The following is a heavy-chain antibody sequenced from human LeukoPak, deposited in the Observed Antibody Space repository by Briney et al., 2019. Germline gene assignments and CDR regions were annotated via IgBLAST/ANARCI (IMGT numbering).Heavy chain of an antibody. D-gene: IGHD2-2*01. V-gene: IGHV4-59*08. Sequence: SETLSLTCTVSGGSISGHYWSWIRQPPGKGLDWIGYVYYSGGGNYNPSLKSRVTISVDTSKNQFSLRLTSVTAADTAVYYCARYADNWFDPWGQGALVTVSS. J-gene: IGHJ5*02. CDR1: GGSISGHY. CDR3: ARYADNWFDP. CDR2: VYYSGGG.